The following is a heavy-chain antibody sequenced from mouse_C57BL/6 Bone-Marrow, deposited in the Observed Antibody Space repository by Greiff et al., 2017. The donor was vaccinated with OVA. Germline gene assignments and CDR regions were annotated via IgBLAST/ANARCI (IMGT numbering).Heavy chain of an antibody. CDR3: TAGRWFLYFDY. D-gene: IGHD2-3*01. CDR1: GFNIKDYY. V-gene: IGHV14-1*01. J-gene: IGHJ2*01. Sequence: VQLQQSGAELVRPGASVKLSCTASGFNIKDYYMHWVKQRPEQGLEWIGRIDPEDGDTEYAPKFQGKATMTADTSSNTAYLQLSSLTSEDTAVYYCTAGRWFLYFDYWGQGTTLTVSS. CDR2: IDPEDGDT.